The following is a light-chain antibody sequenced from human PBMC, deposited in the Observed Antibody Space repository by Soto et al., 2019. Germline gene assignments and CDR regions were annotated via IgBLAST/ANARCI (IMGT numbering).Light chain of an antibody. CDR3: SSYAGSNNLI. Sequence: QSVLTQPPSASGSPGQSVTISCTGTSSDLGDYDYVSWYQQHPGKAPKLLIYEVNERPSGVPDRFSGSKSGNTASLTVTGLQAEDEADYYCSSYAGSNNLIFGGGTQLTVL. V-gene: IGLV2-8*01. CDR1: SSDLGDYDY. J-gene: IGLJ2*01. CDR2: EVN.